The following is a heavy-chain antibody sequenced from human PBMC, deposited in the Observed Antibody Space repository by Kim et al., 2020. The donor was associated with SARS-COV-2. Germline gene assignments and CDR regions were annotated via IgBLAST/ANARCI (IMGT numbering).Heavy chain of an antibody. Sequence: GGSMRLSCAASGFTFSSYAMSWVRQAPGKGLEWVSAISGSGGSTYYADSVKGRFTISRDNSKNTLYLQMNSLRAEDTAVYYCAKHCSGGSYELGYYFDYWGQGTLVTVSS. D-gene: IGHD2-15*01. J-gene: IGHJ4*02. CDR3: AKHCSGGSYELGYYFDY. V-gene: IGHV3-23*01. CDR1: GFTFSSYA. CDR2: ISGSGGST.